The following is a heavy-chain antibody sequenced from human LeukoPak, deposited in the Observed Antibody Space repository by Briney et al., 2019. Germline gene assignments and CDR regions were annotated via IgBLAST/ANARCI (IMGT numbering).Heavy chain of an antibody. CDR1: GYSFTSYW. Sequence: GESLKISCKGSGYSFTSYWIGWVRQMPGKGLEWMGIIYPGDSYTRYSPSFQGQVTISADKSISTAYLQWRSLKASDTAMYYCASRLAYYYDSSGYSVPGAFDIWGQGTMVTVSS. CDR2: IYPGDSYT. V-gene: IGHV5-51*01. J-gene: IGHJ3*02. D-gene: IGHD3-22*01. CDR3: ASRLAYYYDSSGYSVPGAFDI.